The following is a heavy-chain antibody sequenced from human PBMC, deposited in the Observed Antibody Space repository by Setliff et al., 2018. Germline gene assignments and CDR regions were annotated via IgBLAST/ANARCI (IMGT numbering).Heavy chain of an antibody. D-gene: IGHD6-19*01. CDR2: IKQDGSDK. CDR3: AKNTEWLGDSYDAFDS. Sequence: PGGSLRLSCAASGFTFSTYWMSWVRQAPGKGLEWVANIKQDGSDKYYVDSVKGRFTISRDNAKNSLYLQMNSLRAEDTAVYYCAKNTEWLGDSYDAFDSWGQGTMVTVSS. V-gene: IGHV3-7*01. J-gene: IGHJ3*02. CDR1: GFTFSTYW.